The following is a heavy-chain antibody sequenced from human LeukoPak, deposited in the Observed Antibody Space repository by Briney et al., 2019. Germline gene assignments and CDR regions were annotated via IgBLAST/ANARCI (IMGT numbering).Heavy chain of an antibody. D-gene: IGHD3-10*02. Sequence: GGSLRLSCTTSGFTFASLGMHWVRQAPGKGLEWVAFVEHDGTTKYYADSVKGRFSISRDNLKNSLFLQMYSLRPDDTARYYCVTDLPGVNWYVQWGQGTLVSVSS. CDR2: VEHDGTTK. J-gene: IGHJ4*02. CDR1: GFTFASLG. CDR3: VTDLPGVNWYVQ. V-gene: IGHV3-30*02.